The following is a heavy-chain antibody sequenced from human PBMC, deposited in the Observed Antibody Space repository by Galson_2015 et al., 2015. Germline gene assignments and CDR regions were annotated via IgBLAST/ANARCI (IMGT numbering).Heavy chain of an antibody. D-gene: IGHD6-6*01. CDR2: ISGSGGST. Sequence: SLRLSCAASGFTFSSYAMSWVRQAPGKGLEWVSAISGSGGSTYYADSVKGRFTISRDNSKNTLYLQMNSLRAEDTAVYYCAKRRLGSSPPAGYGMDVWGQGTTVTVSS. J-gene: IGHJ6*02. CDR1: GFTFSSYA. V-gene: IGHV3-23*01. CDR3: AKRRLGSSPPAGYGMDV.